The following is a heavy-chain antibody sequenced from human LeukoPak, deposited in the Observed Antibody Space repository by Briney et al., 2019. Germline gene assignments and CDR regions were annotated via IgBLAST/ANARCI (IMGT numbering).Heavy chain of an antibody. D-gene: IGHD2-21*02. V-gene: IGHV1-24*01. Sequence: ASVKVSCKVSGYTLTELSMHWVRQAPGKGLEWMGGFDPEDGETIYAQKFQGRVTITADKSTSTAYMELSSLRSEDTAVYYCARPTAPYCGGDCYYAEYFQHWGQGTLVTVSS. CDR3: ARPTAPYCGGDCYYAEYFQH. CDR1: GYTLTELS. CDR2: FDPEDGET. J-gene: IGHJ1*01.